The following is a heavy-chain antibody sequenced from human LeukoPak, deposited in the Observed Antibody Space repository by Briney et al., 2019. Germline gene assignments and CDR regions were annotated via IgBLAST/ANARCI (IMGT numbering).Heavy chain of an antibody. Sequence: ASVKVSCKVSGYTLTELSMHWVRQAPGKGLEWMGGFDPEDGETIYAQKFQGRVTMTEDTSTDTAYMELSRLRSEDTAVYYCATALGGSGSYYSWDYWGQGTLVTVSS. D-gene: IGHD3-10*01. CDR1: GYTLTELS. CDR2: FDPEDGET. J-gene: IGHJ4*02. CDR3: ATALGGSGSYYSWDY. V-gene: IGHV1-24*01.